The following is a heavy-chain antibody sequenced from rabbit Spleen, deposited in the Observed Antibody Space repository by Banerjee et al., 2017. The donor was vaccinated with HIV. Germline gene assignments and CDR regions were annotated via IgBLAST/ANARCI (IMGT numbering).Heavy chain of an antibody. Sequence: QSLEESGGGLVQPEGSLALTCKASGFSFSSSDYICWVRQAPGKGLEWIGYIDPIFGSTYYASWVNGRFTISRHNAQNTLYLQLNSLTAADTATYFCARDLAAWNSGSYAFNLWGQGTLVTVS. CDR3: ARDLAAWNSGSYAFNL. CDR1: GFSFSSSDY. D-gene: IGHD1-1*01. V-gene: IGHV1S7*01. CDR2: IDPIFGST. J-gene: IGHJ4*01.